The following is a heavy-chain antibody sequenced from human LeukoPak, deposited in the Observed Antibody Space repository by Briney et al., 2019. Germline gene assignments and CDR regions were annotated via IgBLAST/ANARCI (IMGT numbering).Heavy chain of an antibody. V-gene: IGHV3-30*03. Sequence: PGGSLRLSCAASGFTFSSYGMHWVRQAPGKGLDWVAFTSYDGTKNYYADSVKGRFTISRDNSKNTLFLQMNSLRPEDTAVYYCARLGEDSYGYQTDFDYWGQGTLVTLSS. D-gene: IGHD5-18*01. CDR1: GFTFSSYG. J-gene: IGHJ4*02. CDR3: ARLGEDSYGYQTDFDY. CDR2: TSYDGTKN.